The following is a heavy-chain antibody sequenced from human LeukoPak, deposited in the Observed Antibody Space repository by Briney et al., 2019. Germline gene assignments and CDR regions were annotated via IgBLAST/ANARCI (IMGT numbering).Heavy chain of an antibody. CDR3: ASPYGSGSYYVAAFDI. Sequence: GGSLRLSCAASGFTFSSYGMHWVRQAPGKGLEWVAVISYDGSNKYYADSVKGRFTISRDNSKNTLYLQMNSLRAEDTAVYYCASPYGSGSYYVAAFDIWGQGTMVTVSS. V-gene: IGHV3-30*03. D-gene: IGHD3-10*01. J-gene: IGHJ3*02. CDR1: GFTFSSYG. CDR2: ISYDGSNK.